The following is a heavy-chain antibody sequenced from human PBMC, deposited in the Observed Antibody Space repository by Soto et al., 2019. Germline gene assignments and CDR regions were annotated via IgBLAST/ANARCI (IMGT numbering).Heavy chain of an antibody. J-gene: IGHJ4*02. CDR2: ISGSGGST. CDR3: AKDSLAVTPPYYFDY. CDR1: GFTFSSYA. V-gene: IGHV3-23*01. D-gene: IGHD2-21*02. Sequence: GGSLRLSCAASGFTFSSYAMSWVRQAPGKGLEWVSAISGSGGSTYYADYVKGGFTISRDNSKNTLYLQMNSLRAEVTAVYYCAKDSLAVTPPYYFDYWGQGTLVTVSS.